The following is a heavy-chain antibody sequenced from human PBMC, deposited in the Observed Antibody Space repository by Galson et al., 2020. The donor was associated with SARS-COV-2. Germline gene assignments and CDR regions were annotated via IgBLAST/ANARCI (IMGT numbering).Heavy chain of an antibody. Sequence: SETLSLTCAVYGGSFSGYYWSWIRQPPGKGLEWIGEINHSGSTNYNPSLKSRVTISVDTSKNQFSLKLSSVTAADTAVYYCASSYQRREYSSSWKKWGWFDYWGQGTLVTVSS. D-gene: IGHD6-13*01. V-gene: IGHV4-34*01. J-gene: IGHJ4*02. CDR3: ASSYQRREYSSSWKKWGWFDY. CDR1: GGSFSGYY. CDR2: INHSGST.